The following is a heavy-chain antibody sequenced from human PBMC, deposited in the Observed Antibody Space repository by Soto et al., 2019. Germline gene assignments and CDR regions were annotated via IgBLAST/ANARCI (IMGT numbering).Heavy chain of an antibody. D-gene: IGHD6-6*01. V-gene: IGHV3-30-3*01. CDR3: ARERWAGVPDDFDS. Sequence: QVQLVESGGGVVQPGRSLRLSCAASGFTFGSYAMHWVRQAPGKGLEWVAVISHDGNNQYYADSVKGRFTISRDNSKNTLFLQMGRLRPEDTAVYYCARERWAGVPDDFDSWGQGTLVTVSS. CDR1: GFTFGSYA. J-gene: IGHJ4*02. CDR2: ISHDGNNQ.